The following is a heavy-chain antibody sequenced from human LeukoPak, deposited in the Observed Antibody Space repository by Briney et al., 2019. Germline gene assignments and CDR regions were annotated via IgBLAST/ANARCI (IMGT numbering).Heavy chain of an antibody. CDR3: ARRYSGYDFLDY. J-gene: IGHJ4*02. D-gene: IGHD5-12*01. CDR2: VHDSGST. Sequence: TSETLSLTCTVSGGSISSSCWSWIRQPPGKGLEWIGYVHDSGSTNYNSSLKSRATILVHTSKNQFSLRLSSVTAADTAVYYCARRYSGYDFLDYWGQGTLVTVSS. CDR1: GGSISSSC. V-gene: IGHV4-59*08.